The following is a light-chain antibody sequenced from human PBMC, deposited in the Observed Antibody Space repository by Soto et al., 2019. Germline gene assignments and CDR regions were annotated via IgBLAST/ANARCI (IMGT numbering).Light chain of an antibody. CDR2: KAS. CDR1: QSISSW. V-gene: IGKV1-5*03. J-gene: IGKJ1*01. CDR3: QQYDSNWT. Sequence: DIQMTQSPSTPSASVGDRVTITCRASQSISSWLAWYQQKPGKAPKLLIYKASSLESGVPSRFGGSGSGTEFALTISSLQPDDFATYYCQQYDSNWTFGQGTKVDIK.